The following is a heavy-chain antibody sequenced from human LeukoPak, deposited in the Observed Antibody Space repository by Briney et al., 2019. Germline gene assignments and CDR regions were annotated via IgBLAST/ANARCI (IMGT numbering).Heavy chain of an antibody. CDR1: GFTFDDYG. CDR3: ARDPPRYSSPDY. D-gene: IGHD6-13*01. Sequence: GGSLRLSCAASGFTFDDYGMSWVRQAPGKGLEWVSGINWNGGSTGYADSVKGRFTISRDNAKNSLYLQMNSPRAEDTALYYCARDPPRYSSPDYWGQGTLVTVSS. CDR2: INWNGGST. V-gene: IGHV3-20*04. J-gene: IGHJ4*02.